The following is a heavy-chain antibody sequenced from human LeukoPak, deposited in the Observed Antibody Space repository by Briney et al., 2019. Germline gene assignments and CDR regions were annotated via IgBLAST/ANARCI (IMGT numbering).Heavy chain of an antibody. CDR3: ARGRGYSYGSHWYFDL. D-gene: IGHD5-18*01. CDR1: GGSFSVYY. Sequence: SETLSLTCAVSGGSFSVYYWSWIRQPPGKGLEWIGEVNHSGSTNYNPSLKSRVTISVDTSRSQFSLKLSSVTAADTAVYSCARGRGYSYGSHWYFDLWGRGTLVTVSS. J-gene: IGHJ2*01. CDR2: VNHSGST. V-gene: IGHV4-34*01.